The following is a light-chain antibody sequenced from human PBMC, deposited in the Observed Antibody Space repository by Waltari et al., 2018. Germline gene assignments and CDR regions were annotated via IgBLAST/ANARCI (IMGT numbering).Light chain of an antibody. Sequence: QSALTQPASVSGSPGQSLTIPCTGPSCHIEAYHYVPWYQQFPGKAPKLIIYDVSKRPSGVSNRFSGSKSGDSASLTISGLQVDDEAHYHCASYTSGSTHVAFGGGTQVTVL. V-gene: IGLV2-14*01. J-gene: IGLJ2*01. CDR1: SCHIEAYHY. CDR2: DVS. CDR3: ASYTSGSTHVA.